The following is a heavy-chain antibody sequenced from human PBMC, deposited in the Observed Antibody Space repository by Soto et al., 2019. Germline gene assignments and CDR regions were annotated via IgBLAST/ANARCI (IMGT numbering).Heavy chain of an antibody. Sequence: GGSLRLSCAASGFTFSSYSMNWVRQAPGKGLEWVSYISSSSSTIYYADSVKGRFTISRDNAKNSLYLQMNSLRDEDTAVYYCARDGTVTPPSLWFGESYGMDVWGQGTTVTVSS. V-gene: IGHV3-48*02. D-gene: IGHD3-10*01. CDR1: GFTFSSYS. CDR3: ARDGTVTPPSLWFGESYGMDV. J-gene: IGHJ6*02. CDR2: ISSSSSTI.